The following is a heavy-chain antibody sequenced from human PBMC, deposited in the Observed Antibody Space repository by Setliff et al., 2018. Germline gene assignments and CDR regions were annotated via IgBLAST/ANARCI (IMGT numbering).Heavy chain of an antibody. V-gene: IGHV4-59*01. J-gene: IGHJ4*02. CDR2: IHYSGST. Sequence: KPSETLSLTCTVSGDSISGDYWSWIRQPPGKGLEWIGFIHYSGSTNYNPSLKSRVTISLDTPKNQFSLRLSSVTAADTAVYYCARTRYDPYYFDYWGQGTLVTVSS. D-gene: IGHD5-12*01. CDR1: GDSISGDY. CDR3: ARTRYDPYYFDY.